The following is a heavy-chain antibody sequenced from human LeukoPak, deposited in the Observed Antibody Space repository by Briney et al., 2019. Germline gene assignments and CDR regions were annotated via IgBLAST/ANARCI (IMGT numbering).Heavy chain of an antibody. CDR3: ARGLMGCSGGGCSRAVSAY. CDR2: ISSSGSTI. J-gene: IGHJ4*02. D-gene: IGHD2-15*01. Sequence: GGSLRLSCAASGFTFSSYEMNWVRQAPGKGLEWVSYISSSGSTIYYADSIKGRFTISRDNAKSSLYLQMNSLRVDDTAVYYCARGLMGCSGGGCSRAVSAYWGQGTLVTVSS. V-gene: IGHV3-48*03. CDR1: GFTFSSYE.